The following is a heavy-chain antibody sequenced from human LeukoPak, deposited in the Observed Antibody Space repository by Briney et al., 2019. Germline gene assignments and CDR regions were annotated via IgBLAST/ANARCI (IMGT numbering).Heavy chain of an antibody. CDR3: ATPRSGYYYYFDY. Sequence: GGSLILSCAASGFTVSSNYMSWVRQAPGKGLEWVSVIYGAGSTYYADSVKGGFTISRDNSKNTLYLQMNSLRAEDTAVYYCATPRSGYYYYFDYWGQGTLVAVSS. V-gene: IGHV3-66*01. CDR2: IYGAGST. D-gene: IGHD3-22*01. CDR1: GFTVSSNY. J-gene: IGHJ4*02.